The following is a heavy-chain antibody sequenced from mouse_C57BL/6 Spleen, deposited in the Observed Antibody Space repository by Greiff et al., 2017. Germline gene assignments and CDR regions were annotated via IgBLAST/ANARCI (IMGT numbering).Heavy chain of an antibody. J-gene: IGHJ1*03. CDR2: INPSTGGT. CDR1: GYSFTGYY. Sequence: VQLQQSGPELVKPGASVKISCKASGYSFTGYYMNWVKQSPEKSLEWIGEINPSTGGTTYNQKFKAKATLTVDKSSTTAYMQRKSLTSEDSAVYYCARGPYDGYHWYFDVWGTGTTVTVSS. CDR3: ARGPYDGYHWYFDV. V-gene: IGHV1-42*01. D-gene: IGHD2-3*01.